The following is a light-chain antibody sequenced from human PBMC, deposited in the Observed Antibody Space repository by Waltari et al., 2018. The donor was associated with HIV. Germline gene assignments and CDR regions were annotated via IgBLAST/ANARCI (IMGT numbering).Light chain of an antibody. CDR1: KNVLNGSTNKNS. CDR3: QQHYTSPYT. CDR2: WAS. Sequence: DIVMTQSPDSLAVSLGERATINCKSSKNVLNGSTNKNSLAWYQQKSGQPPKLLIYWASTRESGVPERFSGSGSGTDFTLTISSLQAADVAVYYCQQHYTSPYTFGQGTKLEIK. V-gene: IGKV4-1*01. J-gene: IGKJ2*01.